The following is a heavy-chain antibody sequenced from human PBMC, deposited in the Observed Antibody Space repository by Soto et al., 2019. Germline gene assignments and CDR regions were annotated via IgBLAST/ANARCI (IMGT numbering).Heavy chain of an antibody. CDR1: GYTFSTSG. J-gene: IGHJ6*02. D-gene: IGHD2-15*01. V-gene: IGHV1-18*01. CDR3: ARAGAAPYYYYGMDV. Sequence: QVQLVQSGAEVRKPGASVKVSCKASGYTFSTSGVSWLRQAPGRGLEWMGWISTYNGDTNDAPKFQDRLTMTSDTSTSTVYMELRSLRSDDTAVYYCARAGAAPYYYYGMDVWGQGTRVTVSS. CDR2: ISTYNGDT.